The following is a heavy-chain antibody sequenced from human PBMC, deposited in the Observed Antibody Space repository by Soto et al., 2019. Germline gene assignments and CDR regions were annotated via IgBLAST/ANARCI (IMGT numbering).Heavy chain of an antibody. CDR2: ISYDGSNK. V-gene: IGHV3-30*18. CDR1: GFTFSSYG. CDR3: AKDSGGSGNYFTRKGGMDV. J-gene: IGHJ6*02. Sequence: GGSLRLSCAASGFTFSSYGMHWVRQAPGKGLEWVAVISYDGSNKYYADSVKGRFTISRDNSKNTLYLQMNSLRAEDTAVYYCAKDSGGSGNYFTRKGGMDVWGQGTTVTVSS. D-gene: IGHD3-10*01.